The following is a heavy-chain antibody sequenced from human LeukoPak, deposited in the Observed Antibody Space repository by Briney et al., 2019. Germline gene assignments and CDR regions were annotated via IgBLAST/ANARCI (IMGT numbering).Heavy chain of an antibody. D-gene: IGHD4-17*01. Sequence: GGSLRLSCAASGFTFSTYNMNWVRQAPGKGLEWVANIKQDGSEKYYVDSVKGRFTISRDNAKNSLYLQMNSLRAEDTAVYYCASGVATVTTLYMDVWGKGTTVTVSS. CDR2: IKQDGSEK. V-gene: IGHV3-7*01. CDR1: GFTFSTYN. J-gene: IGHJ6*03. CDR3: ASGVATVTTLYMDV.